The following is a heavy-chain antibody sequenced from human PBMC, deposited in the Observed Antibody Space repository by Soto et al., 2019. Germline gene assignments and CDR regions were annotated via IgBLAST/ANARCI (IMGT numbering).Heavy chain of an antibody. D-gene: IGHD2-15*01. J-gene: IGHJ4*02. Sequence: GGSLRLSCAASGFTFSSYAMSWVRQAPGEGLEWVSAISGSGGSTYYADSVKGRFTISRDNSKNTLYLQMNSLRAEDTAVYYCAKDPVVVVAANDYWGQGTLVTVSS. CDR1: GFTFSSYA. V-gene: IGHV3-23*01. CDR3: AKDPVVVVAANDY. CDR2: ISGSGGST.